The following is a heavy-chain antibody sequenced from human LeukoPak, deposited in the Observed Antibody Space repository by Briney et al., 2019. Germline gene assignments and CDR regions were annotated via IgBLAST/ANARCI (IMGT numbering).Heavy chain of an antibody. Sequence: VSVKVSCKASGYTFTSYGISWVRQAPGQGLEWMGWISAYNGNTNYAQKFQGRVTITADESTSTAYMELSSLRSEDTAVYYCARPRGDYIAYYYYSMDVWGQGTTVTVSS. D-gene: IGHD4-17*01. J-gene: IGHJ6*02. CDR2: ISAYNGNT. CDR1: GYTFTSYG. V-gene: IGHV1-18*01. CDR3: ARPRGDYIAYYYYSMDV.